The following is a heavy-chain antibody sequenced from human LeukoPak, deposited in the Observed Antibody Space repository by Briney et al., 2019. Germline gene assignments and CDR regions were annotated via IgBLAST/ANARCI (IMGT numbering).Heavy chain of an antibody. Sequence: GGSLRLSRAASGFTFSSYAMSWVRQAPGKGLEWVSAISGSGGSTYYADSVKGRFTISRDNSKNTLYLQMNSLRAEDTAVYYCAKDGYGSGSYYINWFDPWGQGTLVTVSS. CDR3: AKDGYGSGSYYINWFDP. V-gene: IGHV3-23*01. J-gene: IGHJ5*02. CDR1: GFTFSSYA. D-gene: IGHD3-10*01. CDR2: ISGSGGST.